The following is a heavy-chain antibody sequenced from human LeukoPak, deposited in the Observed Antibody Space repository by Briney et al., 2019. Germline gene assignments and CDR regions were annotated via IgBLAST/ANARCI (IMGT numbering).Heavy chain of an antibody. CDR2: IKQDGSEK. V-gene: IGHV3-7*01. Sequence: GGSLRLSCAASGFTFSSYWMTWIRQAPGKGLEWVANIKQDGSEKYYVDSVKGRFTISRDNAKNSLYLQMDSLRAEDTAVYYCARDTGGGYSCYDCWGQGTLVTVSS. J-gene: IGHJ4*02. CDR1: GFTFSSYW. D-gene: IGHD5-18*01. CDR3: ARDTGGGYSCYDC.